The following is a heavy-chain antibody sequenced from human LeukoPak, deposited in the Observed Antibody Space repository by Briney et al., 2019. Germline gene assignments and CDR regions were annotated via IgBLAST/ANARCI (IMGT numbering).Heavy chain of an antibody. CDR2: IGTAGDT. V-gene: IGHV3-13*01. CDR3: TRGNSNFDY. D-gene: IGHD1-7*01. Sequence: GGSLRLSCAASGFTFSDYDMHWVRQATGKGLEWVSAIGTAGDTYYTGSVKGRFTISRDNAKNSLYLQMNSLRVEDTGIYHCTRGNSNFDYWGQGTLVTVSS. J-gene: IGHJ4*02. CDR1: GFTFSDYD.